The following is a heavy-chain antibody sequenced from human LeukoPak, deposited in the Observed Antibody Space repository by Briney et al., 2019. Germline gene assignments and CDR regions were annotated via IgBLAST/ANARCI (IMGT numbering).Heavy chain of an antibody. V-gene: IGHV3-74*01. CDR2: MNSDGSIT. CDR1: GFTFSSSW. Sequence: GALRLSCAASGFTFSSSWLHWVRKLPGRGLEWVSRMNSDGSITNYADSVKGRFTISRDNAKNTLYLKMNSLRAADTAVYYCARAGYYRFDYWGQGSLVTVSP. D-gene: IGHD3-10*01. J-gene: IGHJ4*02. CDR3: ARAGYYRFDY.